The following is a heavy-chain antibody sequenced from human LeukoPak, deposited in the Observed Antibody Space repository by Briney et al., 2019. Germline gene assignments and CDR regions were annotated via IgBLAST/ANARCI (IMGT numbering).Heavy chain of an antibody. Sequence: VASVKVSCKVSGYSLTDFPINWVRQAPGKGFEWMGGFAPEDGERIYAQKFQGRVTMTEDTSADTAYMELSSLKSEDTAVYFCTAGVAVSRWYYFDYWGQGTLVTVSS. CDR2: FAPEDGER. CDR1: GYSLTDFP. D-gene: IGHD6-13*01. V-gene: IGHV1-24*01. J-gene: IGHJ4*01. CDR3: TAGVAVSRWYYFDY.